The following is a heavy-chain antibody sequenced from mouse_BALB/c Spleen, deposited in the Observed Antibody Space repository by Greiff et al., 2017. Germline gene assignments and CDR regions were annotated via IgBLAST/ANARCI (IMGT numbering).Heavy chain of an antibody. CDR2: ISNGGGST. D-gene: IGHD1-1*01. Sequence: EVQRVESGGGLVQPGGSLKLSCAASGFTFSSYTMSWVRQTPEKRLEWVAYISNGGGSTYYPDTVKGRFTISRDNAKNTLYLQMSSLKSEDTAMYYCARHYGSSLYFDYWGQGTTLTVSS. CDR1: GFTFSSYT. V-gene: IGHV5-12-2*01. J-gene: IGHJ2*01. CDR3: ARHYGSSLYFDY.